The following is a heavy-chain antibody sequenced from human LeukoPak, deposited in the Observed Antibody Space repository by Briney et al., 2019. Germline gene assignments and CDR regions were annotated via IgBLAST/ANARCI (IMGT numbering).Heavy chain of an antibody. J-gene: IGHJ4*02. Sequence: GASVKVSCKASGYTFTSYGISWVRQAPGQGLEWMGWISAYYGNTNYAQKLQGRVTMTTGTSTSTAYMELRSLRSDDTAVYYCARTPKASYYGDISGLPCLDYWGQGTLVTVSS. V-gene: IGHV1-18*01. CDR1: GYTFTSYG. CDR3: ARTPKASYYGDISGLPCLDY. D-gene: IGHD4-17*01. CDR2: ISAYYGNT.